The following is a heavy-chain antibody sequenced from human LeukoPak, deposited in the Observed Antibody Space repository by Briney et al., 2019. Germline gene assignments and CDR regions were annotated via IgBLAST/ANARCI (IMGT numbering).Heavy chain of an antibody. CDR2: TYNSGST. D-gene: IGHD6-19*01. Sequence: SETLSLTCTVSGDSISSLHWSWTRQPPGKRLEWIGSTYNSGSTNYNPSLKSRVTISVDTSKNQLSLKLTSVTAADTAMYYCAGGLQWLAHDCWGQGTLVTVSS. V-gene: IGHV4-59*08. CDR3: AGGLQWLAHDC. J-gene: IGHJ4*02. CDR1: GDSISSLH.